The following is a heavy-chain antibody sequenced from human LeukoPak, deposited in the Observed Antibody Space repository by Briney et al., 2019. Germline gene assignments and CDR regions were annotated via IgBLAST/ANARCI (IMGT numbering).Heavy chain of an antibody. J-gene: IGHJ5*02. V-gene: IGHV1-2*02. CDR3: ARHPVVAAATNWFDP. CDR2: INPNSGGT. CDR1: GYTFTGYY. D-gene: IGHD6-13*01. Sequence: ASVKVSCKASGYTFTGYYMHWVRQAPGQGLEWMGWINPNSGGTNYEQKFQGRVTMTRDTSISTAYMELSRLRSDDTAVYYCARHPVVAAATNWFDPWGQGTLVTVSS.